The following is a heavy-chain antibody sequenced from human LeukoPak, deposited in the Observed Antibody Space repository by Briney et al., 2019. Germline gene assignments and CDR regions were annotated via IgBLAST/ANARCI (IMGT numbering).Heavy chain of an antibody. CDR1: GGSITNFY. CDR2: VSYSGNT. CDR3: ARSPYYGTNSRGPFDV. J-gene: IGHJ3*01. D-gene: IGHD3-3*01. Sequence: SETLSLTCRVSGGSITNFYWSWLRQPPGKGLEWIAYVSYSGNTHYNPSLESRVTTSLDASKNQFSLTLTSVTAADTAVYFCARSPYYGTNSRGPFDVWGHGTLVTISS. V-gene: IGHV4-59*08.